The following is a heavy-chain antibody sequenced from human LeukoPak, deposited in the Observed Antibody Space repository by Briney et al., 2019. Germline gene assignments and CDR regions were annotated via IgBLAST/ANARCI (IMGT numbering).Heavy chain of an antibody. J-gene: IGHJ4*02. CDR3: AKRYSGSSGLYNFDY. D-gene: IGHD1-26*01. CDR1: GFTFSSYA. CDR2: ITGSTGST. Sequence: GGSLRLSCAASGFTFSSYAMTWVRQPPGKGLEGVSSITGSTGSTYYADSVKGRFTISRDNSKNTLYLQMNSLRVEGTAVYYCAKRYSGSSGLYNFDYWGQGTLVTVSS. V-gene: IGHV3-23*01.